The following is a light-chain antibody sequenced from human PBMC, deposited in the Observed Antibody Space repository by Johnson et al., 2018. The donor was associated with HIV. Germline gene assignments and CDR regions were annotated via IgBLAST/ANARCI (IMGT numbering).Light chain of an antibody. CDR2: ENN. J-gene: IGLJ1*01. CDR1: SSNIRNNY. Sequence: QSVLTQPPSVSAAPGQKVTISCSGTSSNIRNNYVSWYQQLPGTAPKLLIYENNKRPSGIPDRFSGSMSGTSATLAITGLQTGDEADYYCGNWDNSLNTGGVFGAGTKVTVL. V-gene: IGLV1-51*02. CDR3: GNWDNSLNTGGV.